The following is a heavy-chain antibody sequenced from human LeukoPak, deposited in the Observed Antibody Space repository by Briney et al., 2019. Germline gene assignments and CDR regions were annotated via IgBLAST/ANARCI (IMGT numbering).Heavy chain of an antibody. J-gene: IGHJ4*02. V-gene: IGHV1-2*06. CDR1: GYTFTGYY. CDR2: INPNSGGT. Sequence: GASVKVSCKASGYTFTGYYMYWVRQAPGQGLEWMGRINPNSGGTNYAQKFQGRVTMTRDTSINTTYMELSRLRSDDTAVYYCATTMTYLDYWGQGTLVTVSS. CDR3: ATTMTYLDY. D-gene: IGHD4-17*01.